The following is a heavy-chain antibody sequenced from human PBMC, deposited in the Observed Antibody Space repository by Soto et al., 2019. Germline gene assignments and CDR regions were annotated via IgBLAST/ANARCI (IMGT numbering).Heavy chain of an antibody. CDR1: GFTFSSYG. J-gene: IGHJ4*02. D-gene: IGHD5-18*01. Sequence: QVQLVESGGGVVQPGRSLRLSCAASGFTFSSYGMHWVRQAPGKGLEWVAVISYDGSNKYYADSVKGRFTISRDNSKNTLYLQMNSLRAEDTAVYYCAKDLVPKPAMVMGYWGQGTLVTVSS. V-gene: IGHV3-30*18. CDR3: AKDLVPKPAMVMGY. CDR2: ISYDGSNK.